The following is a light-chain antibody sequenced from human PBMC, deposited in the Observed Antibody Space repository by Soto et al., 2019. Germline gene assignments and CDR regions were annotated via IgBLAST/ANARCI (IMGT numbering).Light chain of an antibody. CDR1: QSVSCNY. CDR2: GAS. Sequence: EIVWPQSTLTQPLTPGERATLSRRVLQSVSCNYVAWYRQKPGQAPRLLVYGASGRATGIPDRFSGSGSGTDFTLTISRLEAEDFAVYYCQPAGSPPRTFGQGTRVDIK. J-gene: IGKJ1*01. CDR3: QPAGSPPRT. V-gene: IGKV3-20*01.